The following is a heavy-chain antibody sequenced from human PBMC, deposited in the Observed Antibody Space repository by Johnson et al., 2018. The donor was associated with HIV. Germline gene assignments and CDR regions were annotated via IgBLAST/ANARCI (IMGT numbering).Heavy chain of an antibody. D-gene: IGHD2-2*01. V-gene: IGHV3-15*01. CDR1: GFTFNNAW. J-gene: IGHJ3*02. CDR2: IKSKTDGGTT. Sequence: VQLVESGGGLVKPGGSLRLSCAASGFTFNNAWMSWVRQAPGKGLEWVGHIKSKTDGGTTDYAAPVKGRFTISRDDSKNTLYLQMNSLKTEDTAVYYCTTDPPGMSSTSERDAFDIWGQGTMVTVSS. CDR3: TTDPPGMSSTSERDAFDI.